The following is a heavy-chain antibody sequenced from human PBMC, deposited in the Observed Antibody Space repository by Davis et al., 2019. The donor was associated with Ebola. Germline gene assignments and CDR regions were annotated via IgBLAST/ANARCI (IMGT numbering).Heavy chain of an antibody. CDR1: GYTFIGYY. Sequence: ASVKVSCKASGYTFIGYYIHWVRQAPGQGLEWMGRINPNSGGTNYAQKFRGRVTMTRDTSINTAHMELSGLRSDDTAVYYCAREDELERLLFWGQGSLVTVSS. CDR3: AREDELERLLF. CDR2: INPNSGGT. D-gene: IGHD2-21*02. J-gene: IGHJ4*02. V-gene: IGHV1-2*02.